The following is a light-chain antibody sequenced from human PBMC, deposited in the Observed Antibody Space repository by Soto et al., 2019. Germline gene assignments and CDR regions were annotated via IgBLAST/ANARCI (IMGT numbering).Light chain of an antibody. V-gene: IGKV3-20*01. J-gene: IGKJ2*01. Sequence: EIELTQSPGTLSLSPGERATLSCRASQSVSSSYLACYQQKPRQAPRLLIYGASSSSTGIPDRFSGSGSGTDLTLIISRLEPDDFAVYYCQQYCSSPPYTFGQGTKLEIK. CDR1: QSVSSSY. CDR3: QQYCSSPPYT. CDR2: GAS.